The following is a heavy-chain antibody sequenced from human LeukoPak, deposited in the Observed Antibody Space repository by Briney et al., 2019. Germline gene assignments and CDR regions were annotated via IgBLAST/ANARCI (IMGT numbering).Heavy chain of an antibody. J-gene: IGHJ4*02. D-gene: IGHD3-3*01. V-gene: IGHV4-39*01. CDR2: IYYSGST. Sequence: SETLSLTCTVSGGSISSGGYYWSWIRQHPGKGLEWIGYIYYSGSTYSNPSLKSRVTISVDRSKNQFSLKVNSVTDADTAVYYCARHSYDFWSGYDYWGQGTLVTVSS. CDR3: ARHSYDFWSGYDY. CDR1: GGSISSGGYY.